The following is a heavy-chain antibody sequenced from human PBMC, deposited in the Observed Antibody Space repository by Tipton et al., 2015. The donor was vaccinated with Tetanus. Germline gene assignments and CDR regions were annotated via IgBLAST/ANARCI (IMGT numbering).Heavy chain of an antibody. D-gene: IGHD2-2*01. Sequence: QSGAEVKKPGASVKVSCKASGYTFNTFGISWVRQAPGQGLEWIGWISVYNGNTNYGQNVQGRVTMTTDTPASTAYMELRSLRSDDTAVYYCARDSTGRFDPWGQGTLVTVSS. J-gene: IGHJ5*02. CDR2: ISVYNGNT. CDR3: ARDSTGRFDP. V-gene: IGHV1-18*01. CDR1: GYTFNTFG.